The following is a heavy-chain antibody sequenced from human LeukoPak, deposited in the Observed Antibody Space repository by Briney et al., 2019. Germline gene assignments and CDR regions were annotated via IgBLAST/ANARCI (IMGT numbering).Heavy chain of an antibody. D-gene: IGHD3-3*01. CDR3: AKDPFNYDYSNWFDP. CDR1: GFTFSNYA. Sequence: GGSLRLSCAVSGFTFSNYATSWVRQAPGKGLEWVSAISGSGDATYYADSVKGRFTISRDNSRNTLYLQMNSLRAEDTALYYCAKDPFNYDYSNWFDPWGQGTLVTVSS. V-gene: IGHV3-23*01. CDR2: ISGSGDAT. J-gene: IGHJ5*02.